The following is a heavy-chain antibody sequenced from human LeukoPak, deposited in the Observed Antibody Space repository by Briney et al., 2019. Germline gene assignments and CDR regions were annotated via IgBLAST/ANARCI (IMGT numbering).Heavy chain of an antibody. V-gene: IGHV4-39*07. Sequence: SETLSLTCTVSGGSVSSSNYYWGWIRQPPGKGLEWIGSIYYSGSTYYNPSLKSRVTISVDTSKNQFSLKVSSVTAADTAVYYCARGGTGVLDYWGQGTLVTVSS. CDR2: IYYSGST. J-gene: IGHJ4*02. CDR3: ARGGTGVLDY. CDR1: GGSVSSSNYY. D-gene: IGHD1-1*01.